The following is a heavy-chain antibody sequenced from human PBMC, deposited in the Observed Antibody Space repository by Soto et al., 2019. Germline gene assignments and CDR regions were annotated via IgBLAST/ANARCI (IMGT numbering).Heavy chain of an antibody. J-gene: IGHJ6*02. CDR3: ARALWFGEVPNGMDV. D-gene: IGHD3-10*01. V-gene: IGHV6-1*01. CDR1: GDSVSSNSTA. CDR2: TYYRSKWYN. Sequence: TLSLTCAISGDSVSSNSTAWNWIRQSPSRGLEWLGRTYYRSKWYNDYAVSVKSRMTINPDTSKNQFSLQLNSVTPEDTAVYYCARALWFGEVPNGMDVWGQGTTVTVSS.